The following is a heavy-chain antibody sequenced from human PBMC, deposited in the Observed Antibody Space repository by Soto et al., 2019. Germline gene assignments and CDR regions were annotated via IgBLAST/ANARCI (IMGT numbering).Heavy chain of an antibody. D-gene: IGHD6-19*01. CDR2: ISTYNGNT. CDR3: ARVVGGIPVAGSWNWFDP. J-gene: IGHJ5*02. Sequence: ASVKVSCKASGYTFTSYALSWVRHAPGQGLEWMGWISTYNGNTNYAQNLQGIVTMTTDISTNTAYMELRSLRSDDTAVYYCARVVGGIPVAGSWNWFDPWGPG. CDR1: GYTFTSYA. V-gene: IGHV1-18*04.